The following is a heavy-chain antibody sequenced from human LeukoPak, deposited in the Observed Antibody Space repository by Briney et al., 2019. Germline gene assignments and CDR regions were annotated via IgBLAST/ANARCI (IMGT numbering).Heavy chain of an antibody. Sequence: GGSLRLSCAASGFSFSSAYVSWVRQAPGKGLEWVANIKEDGSEKNYEDSVKGRFTISRDNAKNSLYLQMNSLRAEDTAIYYCARGXXXXXXCSRPPDYWGQGTLVT. J-gene: IGHJ4*02. V-gene: IGHV3-7*04. CDR2: IKEDGSEK. D-gene: IGHD2-15*01. CDR3: ARGXXXXXXCSRPPDY. CDR1: GFSFSSAY.